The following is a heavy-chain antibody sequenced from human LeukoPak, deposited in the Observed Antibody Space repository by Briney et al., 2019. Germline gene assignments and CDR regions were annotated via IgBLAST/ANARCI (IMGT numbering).Heavy chain of an antibody. CDR2: INPSGGST. Sequence: ASVKVSCKASGYTFTSYYMHWVRQAPGQGLEWMGIINPSGGSTSYAQKFQGRVTMTRDTSTSTVYMELSSLRSEDTAVYYCARPMTGLWFGELPAFWGQGTMVTVSS. D-gene: IGHD3-10*01. CDR3: ARPMTGLWFGELPAF. J-gene: IGHJ3*01. CDR1: GYTFTSYY. V-gene: IGHV1-46*01.